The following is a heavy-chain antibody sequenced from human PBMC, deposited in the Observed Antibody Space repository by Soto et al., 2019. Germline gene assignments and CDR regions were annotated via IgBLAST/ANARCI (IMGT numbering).Heavy chain of an antibody. CDR3: ARRNYFYALDV. J-gene: IGHJ6*02. V-gene: IGHV4-34*01. Sequence: GTLALTCAASGGSFSGYYWGGVRQPPGKGLEWVGEINYSGSTNYNPSLKRRVTISVDTSKNQVSLKVTSVTAADTAMYYCARRNYFYALDVWGQGTTVTVSS. CDR2: INYSGST. CDR1: GGSFSGYY.